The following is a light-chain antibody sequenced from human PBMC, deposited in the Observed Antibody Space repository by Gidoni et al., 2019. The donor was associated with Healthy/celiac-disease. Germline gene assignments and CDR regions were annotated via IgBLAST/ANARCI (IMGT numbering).Light chain of an antibody. J-gene: IGKJ4*01. V-gene: IGKV3-15*01. CDR1: PSVSSN. Sequence: EIVRTQSPATLSVSPGERATLSCRASPSVSSNLACYQQKPGQAPRLLIYGASTRATVIPARFSGSGSGTEFTLTISSLQSEDFAVSYCQQYNNWPLLLPFGGGTKLEIK. CDR2: GAS. CDR3: QQYNNWPLLLP.